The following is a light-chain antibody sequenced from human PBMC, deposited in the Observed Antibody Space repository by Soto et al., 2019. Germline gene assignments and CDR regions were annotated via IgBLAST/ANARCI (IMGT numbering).Light chain of an antibody. V-gene: IGLV2-23*01. Sequence: QSVLTQPASVSGSPGQSITISCTGTSSDVGSYDLVSWYQQHPGTAPKLMIYEGSKRPSGVSNRFSGSKSGNTASLTISGLQAEDEADYYCCSYAGSHTYVIFGGGTKLTVL. J-gene: IGLJ2*01. CDR1: SSDVGSYDL. CDR2: EGS. CDR3: CSYAGSHTYVI.